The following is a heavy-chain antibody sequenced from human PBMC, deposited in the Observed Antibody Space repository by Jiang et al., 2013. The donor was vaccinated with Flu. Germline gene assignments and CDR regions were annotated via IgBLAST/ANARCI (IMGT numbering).Heavy chain of an antibody. J-gene: IGHJ3*02. Sequence: GLVKPSETLSLTCAVYGGSFSGYYWSWIRQPPGKGLEWIGEINHSGSTNYNPSLKSRVTISVDTSKNQFSLKLSSVTAADTAVYYCARRRRYLDAFDIWGQGTMVTVSS. CDR3: ARRRRYLDAFDI. D-gene: IGHD1-14*01. CDR2: INHSGST. CDR1: GGSFSGYY. V-gene: IGHV4-34*01.